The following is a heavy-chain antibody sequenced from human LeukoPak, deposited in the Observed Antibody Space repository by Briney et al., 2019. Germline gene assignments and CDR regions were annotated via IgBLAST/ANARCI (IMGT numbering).Heavy chain of an antibody. J-gene: IGHJ5*02. V-gene: IGHV4-34*01. CDR3: ARAGFDP. CDR2: INHSGST. Sequence: SETLSLTCVVYGGSFSGYYWSWIRQPPGKGLEWIGEINHSGSTNYNPSLKSRVTISVDTSKNQFSVKLSSVTAADTAVYYCARAGFDPWGQGTLVTVSS. CDR1: GGSFSGYY.